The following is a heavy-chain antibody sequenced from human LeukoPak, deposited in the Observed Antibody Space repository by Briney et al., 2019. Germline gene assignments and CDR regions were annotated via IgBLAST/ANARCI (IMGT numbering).Heavy chain of an antibody. CDR1: GGSFSGYY. V-gene: IGHV4-34*01. CDR2: INHSGST. Sequence: SETLSLTCAVYGGSFSGYYWGWIRQPPGKGLEWIGEINHSGSTNYNPSLKSRVTISVDTSKNQFSLKLSSVTAADTAVYYCARVPLMRYDSSGYLGGYFDYWGQGTLVTVSS. D-gene: IGHD3-22*01. CDR3: ARVPLMRYDSSGYLGGYFDY. J-gene: IGHJ4*02.